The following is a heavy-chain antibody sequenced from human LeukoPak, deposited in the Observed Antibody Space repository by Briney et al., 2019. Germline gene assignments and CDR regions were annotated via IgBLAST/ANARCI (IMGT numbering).Heavy chain of an antibody. CDR1: GFTFSRYA. Sequence: GGSLRLSCAASGFTFSRYAMSWVRQAPGKGLEWVSAISGSGGSTYYADSVKGRFTISRDNSKKTEYLQMNRLRAEGPAVYYCAKDQYYDFWSGYPPGYWGQGTLVTVSS. V-gene: IGHV3-23*01. CDR2: ISGSGGST. CDR3: AKDQYYDFWSGYPPGY. D-gene: IGHD3-3*01. J-gene: IGHJ4*02.